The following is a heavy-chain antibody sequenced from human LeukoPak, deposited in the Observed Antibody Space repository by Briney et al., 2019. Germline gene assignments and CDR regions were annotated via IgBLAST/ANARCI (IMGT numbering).Heavy chain of an antibody. D-gene: IGHD4-17*01. V-gene: IGHV1-46*01. J-gene: IGHJ1*01. CDR3: ARFDDYGDYEHFQH. CDR1: GYTFTRHY. CDR2: INPTGTSS. Sequence: ASVKVSCKSSGYTFTRHYLHWVRQAPGQGLEWVGLINPTGTSSWSAQKFQGRVTLTRDMSTSTDYMELSSLRSEDTAVYYCARFDDYGDYEHFQHWGQGTLVTVSS.